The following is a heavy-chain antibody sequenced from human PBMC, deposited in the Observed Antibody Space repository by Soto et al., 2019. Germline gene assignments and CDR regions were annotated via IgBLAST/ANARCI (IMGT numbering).Heavy chain of an antibody. CDR3: ARLDREGWFDP. J-gene: IGHJ5*02. CDR2: ISAYNGNT. CDR1: GYTFTSNG. V-gene: IGHV1-18*01. Sequence: GASVKLSCKASGYTFTSNGISWVRQAPGQGLEWMGRISAYNGNTNYAQKLQGRVTMTTDTSTSTAYMELRSLRSDDTAVYYCARLDREGWFDPWGQGALVTVSS.